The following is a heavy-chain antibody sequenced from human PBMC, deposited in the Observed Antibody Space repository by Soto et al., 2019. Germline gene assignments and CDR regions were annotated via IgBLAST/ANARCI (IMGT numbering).Heavy chain of an antibody. CDR3: ARVSGIYYYGMDV. D-gene: IGHD3-10*01. CDR1: GGSFRGYY. V-gene: IGHV4-34*01. J-gene: IGHJ6*02. CDR2: INHSGST. Sequence: ASETLCLTCAVDGGSFRGYYWNWIRQPPGKGLEWIGEINHSGSTNYNPSLKSRVTISVDTSKNQFSLKLSSVTAADTAVYYCARVSGIYYYGMDVWGQGTTVTVSS.